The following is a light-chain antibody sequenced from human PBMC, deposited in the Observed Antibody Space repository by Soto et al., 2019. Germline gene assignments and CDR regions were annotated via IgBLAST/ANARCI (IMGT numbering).Light chain of an antibody. CDR1: KLGDKY. CDR2: QIS. Sequence: SSELTQPPSVSVSPGQTASITCSGDKLGDKYACWYQQKPGQSPVLVIYQISKRPSGIPERFSGSNSGNTATLTISGTQAMDEADYYCQAWDSSTVVFGGGTKVTVL. V-gene: IGLV3-1*01. CDR3: QAWDSSTVV. J-gene: IGLJ2*01.